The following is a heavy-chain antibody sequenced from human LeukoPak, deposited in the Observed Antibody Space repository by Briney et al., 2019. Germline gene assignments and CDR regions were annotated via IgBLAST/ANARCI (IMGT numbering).Heavy chain of an antibody. CDR1: GGSISSYY. J-gene: IGHJ6*02. CDR3: ARDGQSIFGVVIMGVSMDV. CDR2: IYYSGST. Sequence: SETLSLTCTVSGGSISSYYWSWIRQPPGKGLEWIGYIYYSGSTNYNPSLKSRVTISVDTSKNQFSLKLSSVTAADTAVYYCARDGQSIFGVVIMGVSMDVWGQGTTVTVSS. D-gene: IGHD3-3*01. V-gene: IGHV4-59*12.